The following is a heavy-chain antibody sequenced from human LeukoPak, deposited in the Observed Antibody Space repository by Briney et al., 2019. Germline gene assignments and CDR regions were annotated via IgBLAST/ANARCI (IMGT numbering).Heavy chain of an antibody. CDR3: AGGSVYDSSTFDI. V-gene: IGHV4-30-2*01. D-gene: IGHD3-22*01. CDR2: IYHTGST. CDR1: GGSISSGGYS. Sequence: SETLSLTCAVSGGSISSGGYSWGWIRQPPGKGLEFIGYIYHTGSTNYNPSLKSRVAISVDRSKNQFSLKLTSVTAADTAVYYCAGGSVYDSSTFDIRGQGTMVTVSS. J-gene: IGHJ3*02.